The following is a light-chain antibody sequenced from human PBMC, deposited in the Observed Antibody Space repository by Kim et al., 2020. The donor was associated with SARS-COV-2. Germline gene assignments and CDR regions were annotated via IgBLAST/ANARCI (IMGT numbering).Light chain of an antibody. J-gene: IGLJ2*01. CDR3: QSYDSDSVV. V-gene: IGLV6-57*03. CDR1: SGSIASSS. Sequence: GKTVTISCTRSSGSIASSSVQWYQRRPGSVLTTVIYEDNQRPSGVPDRFSGSIDSSSNSASLTISGLKAEDEADFYCQSYDSDSVVFGGGTKVTVL. CDR2: EDN.